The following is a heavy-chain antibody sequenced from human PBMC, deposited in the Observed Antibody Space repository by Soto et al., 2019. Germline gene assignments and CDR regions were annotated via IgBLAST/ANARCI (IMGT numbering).Heavy chain of an antibody. V-gene: IGHV3-7*03. D-gene: IGHD1-7*01. CDR3: AIAKVELVYYYYYMDV. J-gene: IGHJ6*03. CDR2: IKQDGSEK. Sequence: GGSLRLSCAASGFTFSSYWMSWVRQAPGKGLEWVANIKQDGSEKYYVDSVKGRFTISRDNAKNSLYLQMNSLRAEDTDLYYCAIAKVELVYYYYYMDVWGKGTTVTVSS. CDR1: GFTFSSYW.